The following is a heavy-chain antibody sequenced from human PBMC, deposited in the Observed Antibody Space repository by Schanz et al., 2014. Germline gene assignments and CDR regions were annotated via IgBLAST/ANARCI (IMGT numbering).Heavy chain of an antibody. D-gene: IGHD4-17*01. CDR2: IKGDSSEK. V-gene: IGHV3-7*01. J-gene: IGHJ4*02. CDR1: GFTFSDHW. Sequence: EVQLVESGGGLVKPGGSLRLSCSASGFTFSDHWMSWVRQPPGKGLEWVANIKGDSSEKNYVDSVKGRFTISRDNAKNALYLQMNSLRAEDTAVYYCVRDTDYHFDYWGQGTLVTVSS. CDR3: VRDTDYHFDY.